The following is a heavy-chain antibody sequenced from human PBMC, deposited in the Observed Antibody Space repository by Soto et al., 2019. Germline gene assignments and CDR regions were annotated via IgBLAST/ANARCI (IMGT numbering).Heavy chain of an antibody. J-gene: IGHJ6*02. CDR1: GDTFSSYT. Sequence: QVQLVQSGAELKKPGSSVKVSCRSGGDTFSSYTVSWVRQAPGQGLEWTGRVIPVLGVTNYARKFQGRVSITAEKSTSTAYLELRSLTSGDSGVYYCARRRYCGADCYSQYYYGMDIWGQGTTVTVSS. V-gene: IGHV1-69*02. CDR2: VIPVLGVT. CDR3: ARRRYCGADCYSQYYYGMDI. D-gene: IGHD2-21*02.